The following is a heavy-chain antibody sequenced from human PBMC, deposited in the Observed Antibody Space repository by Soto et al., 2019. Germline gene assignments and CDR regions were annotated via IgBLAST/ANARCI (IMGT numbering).Heavy chain of an antibody. D-gene: IGHD3-22*01. CDR3: ARAIVDYYDSSDYFDY. J-gene: IGHJ4*02. V-gene: IGHV3-30-3*01. Sequence: QVQLVESGGGVVQPGRSLRLSCAASGFTFSSYAMHWVRQAPGKGLERVAVISYDGSNKYYADSVKGRFTISRDNSKNTLYLQMNSLRAEDTAVYYCARAIVDYYDSSDYFDYWGQGTLVTVSS. CDR2: ISYDGSNK. CDR1: GFTFSSYA.